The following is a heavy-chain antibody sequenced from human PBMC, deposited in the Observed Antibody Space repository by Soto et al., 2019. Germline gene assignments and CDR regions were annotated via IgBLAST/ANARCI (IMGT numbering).Heavy chain of an antibody. CDR3: ASVSSSLHYFDY. Sequence: PSETLSLTCTVSGGSISSYYWSWIRQPPGKGLEWIGYIYYSGSTNYNPSLKSRVTISVDTSKNQFSLKLSSVTAADTAVYYCASVSSSLHYFDYWGQGTLVTVSS. CDR1: GGSISSYY. CDR2: IYYSGST. J-gene: IGHJ4*02. D-gene: IGHD6-6*01. V-gene: IGHV4-59*01.